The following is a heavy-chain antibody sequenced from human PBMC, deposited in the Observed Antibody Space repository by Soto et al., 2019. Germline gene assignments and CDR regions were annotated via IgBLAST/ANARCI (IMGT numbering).Heavy chain of an antibody. CDR3: ATGGVKYYDFWSGYYDHYYYYGMDV. V-gene: IGHV3-30*03. CDR2: ISYDGSNK. D-gene: IGHD3-3*01. Sequence: GGSLRLSCAASGFTFSSYGMHWVRQAPGKGLEWVAVISYDGSNKYYADSVKGRFTISRDNSKNTLYLQMNSLRAEDTAVYYCATGGVKYYDFWSGYYDHYYYYGMDVWGQGTTVTVSS. CDR1: GFTFSSYG. J-gene: IGHJ6*02.